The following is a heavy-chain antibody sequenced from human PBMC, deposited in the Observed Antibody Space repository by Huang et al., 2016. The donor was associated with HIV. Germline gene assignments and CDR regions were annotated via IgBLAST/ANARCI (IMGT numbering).Heavy chain of an antibody. Sequence: QVQLQQWGAGLLKPSGALSLKCAVYGGSLRDHYWTWIRLSPGKRLEWIGELNHRGTSTYNPSLRSRVTMSVDMSKNQFSLNLTSLTAADTAVYYCARPRMTATSSDSTWSFFDSWGQGTLVIVSS. CDR3: ARPRMTATSSDSTWSFFDS. D-gene: IGHD2-21*02. CDR1: GGSLRDHY. CDR2: LNHRGTS. J-gene: IGHJ4*02. V-gene: IGHV4-34*02.